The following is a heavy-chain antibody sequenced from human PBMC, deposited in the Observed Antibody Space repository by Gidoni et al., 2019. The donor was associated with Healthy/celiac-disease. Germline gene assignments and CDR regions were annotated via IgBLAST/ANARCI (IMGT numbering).Heavy chain of an antibody. V-gene: IGHV4-34*01. CDR2: INHSGST. J-gene: IGHJ4*02. CDR3: ARGRGGSGSYYAY. D-gene: IGHD3-10*01. Sequence: QLQLQQWGAGLLKPSETLSLTCAVYAGSFSGYYWSWIRQPPGKGLEWIGEINHSGSTNYNPSLKSRVTISVDTSKNQFSLKLSSVTAADTAVYYCARGRGGSGSYYAYWGQGTLVTVSS. CDR1: AGSFSGYY.